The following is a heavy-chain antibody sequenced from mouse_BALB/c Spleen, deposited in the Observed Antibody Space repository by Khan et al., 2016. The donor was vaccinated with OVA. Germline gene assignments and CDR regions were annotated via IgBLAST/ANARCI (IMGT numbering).Heavy chain of an antibody. Sequence: QVQLQQSGAELAKPGASVKMSCKASGYTFTTYWMHWVKQRPGQGLEWIGYINPTSGYTDYNEKLKDRATLSVDKSSRTAYMQLSSLTSEDSAVYYCTRDRIDYWGQGTTLTVSS. CDR2: INPTSGYT. J-gene: IGHJ2*01. CDR3: TRDRIDY. CDR1: GYTFTTYW. V-gene: IGHV1-7*01.